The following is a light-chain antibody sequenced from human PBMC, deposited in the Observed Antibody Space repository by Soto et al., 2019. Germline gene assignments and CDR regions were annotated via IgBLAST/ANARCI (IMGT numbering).Light chain of an antibody. V-gene: IGLV1-40*01. CDR3: QSYDTTLSARYV. Sequence: SVLTQPPSVSGAPGRRVTISCTGSSSNIGAGYDVHWCQQPPGTAPKLLIFGNINRPSGVPDRFSGSKSGTSASLAITGLQAEDEGDYSCQSYDTTLSARYVFGTGTKVTV. J-gene: IGLJ1*01. CDR2: GNI. CDR1: SSNIGAGYD.